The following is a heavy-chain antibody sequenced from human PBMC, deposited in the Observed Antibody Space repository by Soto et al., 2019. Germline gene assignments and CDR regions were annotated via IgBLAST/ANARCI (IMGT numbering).Heavy chain of an antibody. CDR2: INHSGSA. CDR1: GGAFSGYI. J-gene: IGHJ6*02. D-gene: IGHD4-17*01. V-gene: IGHV4-34*01. Sequence: SETLSLTCDVSGGAFSGYIWTWIRQTPGKGLEWIGEINHSGSAYYNPSLKSRVTISVDTSKNQFSLKLSSVTAADTAVHYCAADTVTLYYYYYGMDVWGQGTTVTVSS. CDR3: AADTVTLYYYYYGMDV.